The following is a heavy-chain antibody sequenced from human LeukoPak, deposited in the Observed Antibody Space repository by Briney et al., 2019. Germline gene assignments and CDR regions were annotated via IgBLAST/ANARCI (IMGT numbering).Heavy chain of an antibody. V-gene: IGHV4-31*03. D-gene: IGHD2-2*01. J-gene: IGHJ3*02. CDR2: IYYSGST. CDR3: ARERTSRGAFDI. CDR1: GGSISSGGYY. Sequence: SQTLSLTCTVSGGSISSGGYYWSWIRQHPGKGLEWIGYIYYSGSTYYNPSLKSRVTISVDTPKNQFSLKLSSVTAADTAVYYCARERTSRGAFDIWGQGTMVTVSS.